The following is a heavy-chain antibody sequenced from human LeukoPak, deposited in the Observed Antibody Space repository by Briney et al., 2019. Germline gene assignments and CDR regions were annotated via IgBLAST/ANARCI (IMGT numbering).Heavy chain of an antibody. J-gene: IGHJ4*02. CDR1: GDSINSNY. V-gene: IGHV4-59*01. CDR2: IYYGGST. Sequence: SETLSLTCSVSGDSINSNYRSWMRQPPGKGLEWIGYIYYGGSTNYNPSLRSRVSMSVDTSKNQFSLNLSSVTAADTAVYYCARLLAGCPGGRCRAHFDYWGQGTLVTVSS. D-gene: IGHD2-15*01. CDR3: ARLLAGCPGGRCRAHFDY.